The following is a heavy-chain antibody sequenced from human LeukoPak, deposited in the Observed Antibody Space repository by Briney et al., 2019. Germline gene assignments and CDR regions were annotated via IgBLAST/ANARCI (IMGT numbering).Heavy chain of an antibody. CDR3: AKEASGYCSSTSCHSGFDY. Sequence: GGSLRLSCAASGFTFSSYAMSWVRQAPGKGLEWVSAISGSGGSTYYADSVKGRFTIFRDNSKNTLYLQMNSLRAEDTAVYYCAKEASGYCSSTSCHSGFDYWGQGTLVIVSS. CDR1: GFTFSSYA. CDR2: ISGSGGST. D-gene: IGHD2-2*01. J-gene: IGHJ4*02. V-gene: IGHV3-23*01.